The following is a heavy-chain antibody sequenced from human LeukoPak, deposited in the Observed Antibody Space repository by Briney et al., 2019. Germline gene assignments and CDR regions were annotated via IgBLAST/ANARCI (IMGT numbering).Heavy chain of an antibody. V-gene: IGHV1-46*01. Sequence: ASVKVSCKASGYTFTSYYMHWVRQAPGRGLEWMGIINPSGGSTSYAQKFQGRVTMTRDMSTSTVYMELSSLRSEDTAVYYCARGYIAARPAYYYYMDVWGKGTTVTVSS. CDR1: GYTFTSYY. CDR2: INPSGGST. D-gene: IGHD6-6*01. J-gene: IGHJ6*03. CDR3: ARGYIAARPAYYYYMDV.